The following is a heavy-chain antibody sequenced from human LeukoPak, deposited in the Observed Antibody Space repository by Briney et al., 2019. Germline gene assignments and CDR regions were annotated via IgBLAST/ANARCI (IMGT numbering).Heavy chain of an antibody. J-gene: IGHJ6*02. V-gene: IGHV3-30-3*01. CDR1: GLTFSSYA. CDR2: ISYDGSNK. D-gene: IGHD5-18*01. CDR3: ARAPPDTAMADYYYGMDV. Sequence: PGRSLRLSCAASGLTFSSYAMHWVRQAPGKGLEWVAVISYDGSNKYYADSVKGRFTISRDNSKNTLYLQMNSLRAEDTAVYYCARAPPDTAMADYYYGMDVWGQGTTVTVSS.